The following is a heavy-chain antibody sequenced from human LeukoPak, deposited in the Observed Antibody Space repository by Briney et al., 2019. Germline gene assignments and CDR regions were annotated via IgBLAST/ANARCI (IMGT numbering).Heavy chain of an antibody. CDR2: IWYDGSNK. V-gene: IGHV3-33*08. J-gene: IGHJ4*02. D-gene: IGHD3-22*01. Sequence: PGRSLRLSCAASGFTFSSYAMHWVRQAPGKGLEWVAVIWYDGSNKYYVDSVKGRFTISRDNSKNTLYLQMNSLGAEDTAVYYCARDSGYDSYYFDYWGQGTLVTVPS. CDR3: ARDSGYDSYYFDY. CDR1: GFTFSSYA.